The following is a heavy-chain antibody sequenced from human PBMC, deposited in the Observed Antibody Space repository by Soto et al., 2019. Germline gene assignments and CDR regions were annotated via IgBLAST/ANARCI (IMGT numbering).Heavy chain of an antibody. CDR2: ISSSSCTI. CDR1: GFTFSSYS. D-gene: IGHD2-15*01. J-gene: IGHJ5*02. V-gene: IGHV3-48*02. CDR3: ARGEAVVVVAATLNWFDP. Sequence: EVQLVESGGGLVQPGGSLRLSCAASGFTFSSYSMNWVRQAPGKGLEWVSYISSSSCTIYYADSAKGRFTISRDNAKNSLYLQMNSLRDEDTAVYYCARGEAVVVVAATLNWFDPWGQGTLVTVSS.